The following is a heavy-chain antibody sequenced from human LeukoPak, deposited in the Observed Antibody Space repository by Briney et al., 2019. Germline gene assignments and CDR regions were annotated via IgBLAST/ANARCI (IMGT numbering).Heavy chain of an antibody. D-gene: IGHD2-2*01. Sequence: GGSLRLSCAASGFTLSSYAMTWVRQAPGRGLEWVSSVDGGGGGTYYADSVKGRFTISRDNAKNSLYLQMNSLRAEDTAVYYCARQQSIVVVSAASDYWGQGTLVTVSS. CDR3: ARQQSIVVVSAASDY. J-gene: IGHJ4*02. CDR2: VDGGGGGT. V-gene: IGHV3-23*01. CDR1: GFTLSSYA.